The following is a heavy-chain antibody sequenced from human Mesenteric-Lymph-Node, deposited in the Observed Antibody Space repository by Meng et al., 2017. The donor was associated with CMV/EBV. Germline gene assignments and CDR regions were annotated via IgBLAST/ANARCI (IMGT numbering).Heavy chain of an antibody. Sequence: ASVKVSCKASGYTFTSYGISWVRQAPGQGLEWMGWISAYNGNTNYAQKLQGRVTMTTDTSTSTAYMELRSLRSDDTAVYYCARDGYCSSTSCLYTSYYYYYGMDVWGQGTTVTVSS. J-gene: IGHJ6*02. CDR1: GYTFTSYG. CDR3: ARDGYCSSTSCLYTSYYYYYGMDV. CDR2: ISAYNGNT. D-gene: IGHD2-2*01. V-gene: IGHV1-18*01.